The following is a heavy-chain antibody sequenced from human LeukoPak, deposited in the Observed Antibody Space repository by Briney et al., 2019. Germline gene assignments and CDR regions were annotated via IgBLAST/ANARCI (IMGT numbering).Heavy chain of an antibody. CDR1: GGSISSGSYY. Sequence: SQTLSLTCTVSGGSISSGSYYWSWIRQPAGKGLEWIGRIYTSGSTNYNPSLKSRVTISVDTSKNQFSLKLSSVTAADTAVYYCAREWTIRGCDPWGQGTLVTVSS. V-gene: IGHV4-61*02. CDR2: IYTSGST. J-gene: IGHJ5*02. CDR3: AREWTIRGCDP. D-gene: IGHD3-10*01.